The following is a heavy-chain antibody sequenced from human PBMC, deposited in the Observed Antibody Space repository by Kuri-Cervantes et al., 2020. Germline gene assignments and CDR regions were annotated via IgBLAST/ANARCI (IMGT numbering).Heavy chain of an antibody. J-gene: IGHJ4*02. CDR2: ISGSGGST. CDR3: AKDRVYYGSGSYYLLAFWSNPPLLDY. D-gene: IGHD3-10*01. V-gene: IGHV3-23*01. Sequence: GGSLRLSCAASGFTFSSYAMSWVRQAPGKGLEWVSAISGSGGSTYYADSVKGRFTISRDNSKNTLYLQMNSLRAEDTAVYYCAKDRVYYGSGSYYLLAFWSNPPLLDYWGQGTLVTVSS. CDR1: GFTFSSYA.